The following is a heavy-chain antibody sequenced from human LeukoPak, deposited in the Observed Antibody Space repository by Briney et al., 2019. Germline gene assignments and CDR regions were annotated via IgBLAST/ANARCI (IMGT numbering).Heavy chain of an antibody. V-gene: IGHV3-33*06. J-gene: IGHJ4*02. CDR1: GFNFSSFG. CDR3: AKLSDGNCYSPLDY. CDR2: IWYAGNNK. D-gene: IGHD2-15*01. Sequence: GKSLRLSCAASGFNFSSFGMHWVRQAPGKGLEWVAVIWYAGNNKYYADSMKGRFTISRDNSKNTLYLQMNSLRAEDTAVYYCAKLSDGNCYSPLDYWGQGTLVTVSS.